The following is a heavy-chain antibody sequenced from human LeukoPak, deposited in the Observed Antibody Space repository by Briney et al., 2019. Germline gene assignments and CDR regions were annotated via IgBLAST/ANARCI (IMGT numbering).Heavy chain of an antibody. CDR3: GGGGERRGKGGGDFDY. J-gene: IGHJ4*02. V-gene: IGHV3-23*01. Sequence: PGGSLRLSCAASGFTFSSYAMSWVRQAPGKGLEWVSAISGSGGSTYYADSVKGRFTISRDNSKNTLYLQMNSLRAEHTAVYYWGGGGERRGKGGGDFDYWGQGTLVTVSS. D-gene: IGHD3-16*01. CDR1: GFTFSSYA. CDR2: ISGSGGST.